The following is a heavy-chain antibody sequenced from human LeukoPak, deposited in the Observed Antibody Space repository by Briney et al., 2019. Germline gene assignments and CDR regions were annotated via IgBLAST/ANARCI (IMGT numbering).Heavy chain of an antibody. D-gene: IGHD5-24*01. Sequence: KPGGSLRLSCAASGFTFSSYSMNWVRQAPGKGPEWVSSISSSSSYIYYADSVKGRFTISRDNAKNSLYLQMNSLRAEDTAVYYCARVLRSQDGYNSYFDYWGQGTLVTVSS. CDR1: GFTFSSYS. CDR2: ISSSSSYI. V-gene: IGHV3-21*01. CDR3: ARVLRSQDGYNSYFDY. J-gene: IGHJ4*02.